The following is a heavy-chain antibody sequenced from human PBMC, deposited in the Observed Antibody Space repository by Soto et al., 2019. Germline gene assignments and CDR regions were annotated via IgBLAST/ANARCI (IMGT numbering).Heavy chain of an antibody. J-gene: IGHJ6*02. D-gene: IGHD3-10*01. CDR2: IYYSGSS. CDR3: ARGGLWFGDSNYGMDV. Sequence: SETLSLTCTVSGGSISSGGYYWSWIRQHPGKGLEWIGYIYYSGSSYYNPSLKSRVTISVDTSKNQFSLKLSSVTAADTAVYYCARGGLWFGDSNYGMDVWGQGTTVTVSS. CDR1: GGSISSGGYY. V-gene: IGHV4-31*03.